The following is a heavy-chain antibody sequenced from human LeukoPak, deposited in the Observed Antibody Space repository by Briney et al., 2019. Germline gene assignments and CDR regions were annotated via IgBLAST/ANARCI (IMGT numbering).Heavy chain of an antibody. CDR1: GGSISSGDYY. CDR3: AREDILTGIDDY. D-gene: IGHD3-9*01. Sequence: PSQTLSLTCTVSGGSISSGDYYWSWIRQPPGKGLEWIGYIYYSGSTYYNPSLKSRVTISVDTSKNQFSLKLSSVTAADTAMYYCAREDILTGIDDYWGQGTLVTVSS. CDR2: IYYSGST. V-gene: IGHV4-30-4*01. J-gene: IGHJ4*02.